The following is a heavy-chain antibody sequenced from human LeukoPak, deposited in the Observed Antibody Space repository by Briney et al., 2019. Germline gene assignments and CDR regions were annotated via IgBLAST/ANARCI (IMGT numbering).Heavy chain of an antibody. CDR1: GGSININTYY. CDR3: ARDQATIILGYFDY. CDR2: IYYSGRT. D-gene: IGHD1-26*01. Sequence: SETLSLTCTVSGGSININTYYWGWIRQPPGKGLEWIGTIYYSGRTYYNPSLKSRVTISVDTSKNQFSLKLSSVTAADTAVYYCARDQATIILGYFDYWGQGTLVTVSS. J-gene: IGHJ4*02. V-gene: IGHV4-39*07.